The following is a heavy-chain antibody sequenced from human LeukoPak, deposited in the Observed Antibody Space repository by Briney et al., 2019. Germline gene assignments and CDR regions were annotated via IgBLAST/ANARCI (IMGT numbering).Heavy chain of an antibody. Sequence: GGSLRLSCAASGFTFSDYYMSWIRQAPGKGLEWVSYISSSGSTIYYADSVKGRFTISRDNAKNSLYLQMNSLRAEDSAFYYCAKATYSTSPGYYFDYWGQGNLVTVSS. D-gene: IGHD2-2*01. J-gene: IGHJ4*02. CDR3: AKATYSTSPGYYFDY. V-gene: IGHV3-11*01. CDR2: ISSSGSTI. CDR1: GFTFSDYY.